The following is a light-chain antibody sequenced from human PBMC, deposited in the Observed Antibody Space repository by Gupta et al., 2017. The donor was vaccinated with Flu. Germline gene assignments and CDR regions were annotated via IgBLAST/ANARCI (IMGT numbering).Light chain of an antibody. CDR3: SSEKSSTTAVM. Sequence: SALPQPASVSWSPGQSITISCTGTSSPVGGSQYISWYQQHPGKAPKLMIYEVNVRPAGVATRFSASKYGNSATVSNAGLQADEEADYYCSSEKSSTTAVMFGGGTKLTVL. CDR1: SSPVGGSQY. CDR2: EVN. J-gene: IGLJ3*02. V-gene: IGLV2-14*01.